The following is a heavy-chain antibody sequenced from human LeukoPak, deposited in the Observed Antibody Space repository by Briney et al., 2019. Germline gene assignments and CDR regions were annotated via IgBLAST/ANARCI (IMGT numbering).Heavy chain of an antibody. J-gene: IGHJ4*02. CDR2: ISGSGGST. Sequence: GGSLRLSCAASGFTVSSNYMSWVRQAPGKGLEWVSAISGSGGSTYYADSVKGRFTISRDNSKNTLYLQMNSLRAEDTAVYYCAKDLPRLIAVAGYFDYWGQGTLVTVSS. V-gene: IGHV3-23*01. CDR3: AKDLPRLIAVAGYFDY. CDR1: GFTVSSNY. D-gene: IGHD6-19*01.